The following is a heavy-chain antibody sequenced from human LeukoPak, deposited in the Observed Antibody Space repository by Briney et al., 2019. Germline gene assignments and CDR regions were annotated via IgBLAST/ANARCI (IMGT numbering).Heavy chain of an antibody. J-gene: IGHJ3*02. Sequence: GGSLRLSCAASGFTFSSYAMSWVRQAPGKGLEWVSAISGSGGSTYYADSVKGRFTISRDNSKNTLYLQMNSLRAEDTAVYYCARGPYSSSWYYDAFDIWGQGTMVTVSS. CDR3: ARGPYSSSWYYDAFDI. D-gene: IGHD6-13*01. CDR1: GFTFSSYA. CDR2: ISGSGGST. V-gene: IGHV3-23*01.